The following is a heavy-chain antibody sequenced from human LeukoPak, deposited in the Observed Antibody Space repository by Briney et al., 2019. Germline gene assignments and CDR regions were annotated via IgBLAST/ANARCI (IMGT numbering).Heavy chain of an antibody. V-gene: IGHV1-8*02. J-gene: IGHJ6*03. Sequence: ASVKVSCKASGYTFTTYDMHWVRQASGQGLEWMGWVSPNSGKTAYAQEFQDRGTMTRDTSISTGYMELRSLRSEDTAVYYCVRGYFNWNYAGVGEYYYMDVWGKGTTVTVSS. D-gene: IGHD1-7*01. CDR3: VRGYFNWNYAGVGEYYYMDV. CDR1: GYTFTTYD. CDR2: VSPNSGKT.